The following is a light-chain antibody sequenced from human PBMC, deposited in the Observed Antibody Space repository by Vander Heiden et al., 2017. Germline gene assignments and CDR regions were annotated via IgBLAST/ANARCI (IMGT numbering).Light chain of an antibody. CDR3: YSAADNNVV. CDR1: VLAKQY. CDR2: KDS. Sequence: SYELTQPSSVSVSPGQPARITCSGDVLAKQYARWFQQKPGQAPVRVSYKDSERPSGIPERFSGSSSGTTVTLTISGAQVEDEADYYCYSAADNNVVFGGGTKLTVL. V-gene: IGLV3-27*01. J-gene: IGLJ2*01.